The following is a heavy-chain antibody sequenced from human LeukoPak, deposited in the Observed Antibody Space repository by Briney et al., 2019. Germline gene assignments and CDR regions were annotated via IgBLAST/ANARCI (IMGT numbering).Heavy chain of an antibody. CDR3: ARADSSGYYASFDY. J-gene: IGHJ4*02. CDR1: GFTFDDYG. CDR2: INWNGGST. D-gene: IGHD3-22*01. Sequence: PGGSLRLSCAASGFTFDDYGMSWVRQAPGKGLEWVSGINWNGGSTSYADSVKGRFTISRDNAKNSLYLQMNSLRAEDTAWYYCARADSSGYYASFDYWGQGTLVTVSS. V-gene: IGHV3-20*04.